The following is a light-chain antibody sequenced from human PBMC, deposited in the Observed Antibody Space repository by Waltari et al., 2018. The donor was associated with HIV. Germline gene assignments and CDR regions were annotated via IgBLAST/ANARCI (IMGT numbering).Light chain of an antibody. CDR2: KTS. V-gene: IGKV1-5*03. J-gene: IGKJ4*01. Sequence: DIRMTQSPSSLSASVGDRVTITCRASQNIDNWLAWYQHKPGRGPKVLIFKTSTLETGVPPRFSGSASGTEFTLTITSLQPDDVATYYCHQYNSYPLTFGGGTKVEIK. CDR1: QNIDNW. CDR3: HQYNSYPLT.